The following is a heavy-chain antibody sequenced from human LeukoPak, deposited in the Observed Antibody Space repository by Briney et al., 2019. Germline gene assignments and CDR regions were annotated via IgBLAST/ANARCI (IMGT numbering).Heavy chain of an antibody. CDR2: IHPGGSET. V-gene: IGHV5-51*01. CDR3: VRHVGGAGPDV. Sequence: GESLKISCKGSGYSFTSYWIVWARQMPGKVLEWMGMIHPGGSETRYSPSLQGQVTISVDKSISTAYLQWSSLKASDTAMYYCVRHVGGAGPDVWGQGTTVTVSS. D-gene: IGHD1-26*01. CDR1: GYSFTSYW. J-gene: IGHJ6*02.